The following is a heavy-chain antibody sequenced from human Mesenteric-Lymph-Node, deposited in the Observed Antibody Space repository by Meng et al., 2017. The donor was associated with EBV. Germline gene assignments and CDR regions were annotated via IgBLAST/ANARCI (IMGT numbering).Heavy chain of an antibody. CDR2: IITYNGNT. D-gene: IGHD5-12*01. Sequence: QGQWVQSGSGLKRPGASVKVSCKASGYTLTSYAINWVRQAPGQGLEWMGWIITYNGNTSYAQKLQGRVTMTTDTSTSTAYMELRSLRSDDSAVYYCVVGDSGYEPDYWGQGTLVTVSS. CDR1: GYTLTSYA. J-gene: IGHJ4*02. CDR3: VVGDSGYEPDY. V-gene: IGHV1-18*01.